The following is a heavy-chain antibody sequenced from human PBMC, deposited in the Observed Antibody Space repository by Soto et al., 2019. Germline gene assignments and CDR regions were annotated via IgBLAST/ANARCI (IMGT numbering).Heavy chain of an antibody. CDR3: ARVQYSSSSFYYYYYYMDV. CDR2: IWYDGSNK. Sequence: QVQLVESGGGVVQPGRSLRLSCAASGFTFSSYGMHWVRQAPGKGLEWVAVIWYDGSNKYYADSVKGRFTISRDNSKNTLYLQMNSLRAEDTAVYYCARVQYSSSSFYYYYYYMDVWVKGTTVTVSS. V-gene: IGHV3-33*01. J-gene: IGHJ6*03. D-gene: IGHD6-6*01. CDR1: GFTFSSYG.